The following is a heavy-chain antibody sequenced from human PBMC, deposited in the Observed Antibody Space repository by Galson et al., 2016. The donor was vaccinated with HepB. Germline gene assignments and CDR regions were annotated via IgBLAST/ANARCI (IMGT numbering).Heavy chain of an antibody. CDR3: ASWWQTPASYFDY. J-gene: IGHJ4*02. V-gene: IGHV3-21*01. CDR1: GFTFSTYS. Sequence: SLRLSCAASGFTFSTYSFNWVRQAPGKGLEWVASISASRTSILYADSVRGRFTISRDNAMNSLYLQMNSLRAEDTAVYYCASWWQTPASYFDYWGQGTLVTVSS. D-gene: IGHD2-8*02. CDR2: ISASRTSI.